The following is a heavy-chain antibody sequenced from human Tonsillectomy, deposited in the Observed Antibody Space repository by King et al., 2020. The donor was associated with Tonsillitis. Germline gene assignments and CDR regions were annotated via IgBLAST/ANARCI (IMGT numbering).Heavy chain of an antibody. CDR2: ISSTSGTI. D-gene: IGHD3-10*01. CDR1: GFTFSSHS. Sequence: VRLVESGGGLEQPGGSLRLSCAASGFTFSSHSMNWVRQAPGKGLEWVSYISSTSGTIYYADSVKGRLTISRDNAKNSLYLQMDSLRDDDTAVYYCVRGFGVSSGDYWGQGTPVTVSS. CDR3: VRGFGVSSGDY. V-gene: IGHV3-48*02. J-gene: IGHJ4*02.